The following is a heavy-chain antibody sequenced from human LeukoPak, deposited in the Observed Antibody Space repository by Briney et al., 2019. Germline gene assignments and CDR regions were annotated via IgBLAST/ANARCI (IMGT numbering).Heavy chain of an antibody. CDR2: INHSGST. V-gene: IGHV4-34*01. D-gene: IGHD6-13*01. Sequence: SETLSLTCAVYGGSFSGYYWSWIRQPPGKGLEWIGEINHSGSTNYNPSLTSRVTISVDTSKNQFSLKLSSVTAADTAVYYCARGLLSHSSSQGDYWGQGTLVTVSS. J-gene: IGHJ4*02. CDR1: GGSFSGYY. CDR3: ARGLLSHSSSQGDY.